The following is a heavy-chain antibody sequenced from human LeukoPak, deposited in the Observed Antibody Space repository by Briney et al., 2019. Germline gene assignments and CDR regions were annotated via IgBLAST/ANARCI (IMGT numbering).Heavy chain of an antibody. Sequence: GASVKVSCKASGYTFTSYAMHWVRQAPGQRLEWMGWINAGNGNTKYSQKFQGRVTITRETSASTAYMELSSLRSEDTAVYYCARDRGVAARRTRDAFDIWGQGTMVTVSS. CDR2: INAGNGNT. J-gene: IGHJ3*02. V-gene: IGHV1-3*01. CDR1: GYTFTSYA. CDR3: ARDRGVAARRTRDAFDI. D-gene: IGHD6-6*01.